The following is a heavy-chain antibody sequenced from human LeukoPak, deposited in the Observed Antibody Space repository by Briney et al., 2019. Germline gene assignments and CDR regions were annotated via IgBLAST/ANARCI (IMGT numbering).Heavy chain of an antibody. V-gene: IGHV4-30-2*01. Sequence: PSETLSLTCAVSGGSISSGGYSWSWIRQPPGKGLEWIGYIYHSGSTYYNPSLKSRVTISVDRSKNQFTLKLSSVTAADTAVYYCARVCRYDYVWGSYPGFNWFDPWGQGTLVTVSS. CDR1: GGSISSGGYS. J-gene: IGHJ5*02. CDR3: ARVCRYDYVWGSYPGFNWFDP. CDR2: IYHSGST. D-gene: IGHD3-16*02.